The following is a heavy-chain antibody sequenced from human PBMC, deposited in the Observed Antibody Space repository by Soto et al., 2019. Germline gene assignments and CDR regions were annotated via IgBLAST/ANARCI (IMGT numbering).Heavy chain of an antibody. V-gene: IGHV4-59*01. Sequence: SETLSLTCTVSGGSLSSYYWSWIRRPPGMGLEWIASISYSGTTNYNSSLKSRVTISIDTSKNQFSLKFNSVTAADTAVYYCAREGYNCDPLAYWGQGALVTVSS. CDR1: GGSLSSYY. J-gene: IGHJ4*02. CDR2: ISYSGTT. D-gene: IGHD1-1*01. CDR3: AREGYNCDPLAY.